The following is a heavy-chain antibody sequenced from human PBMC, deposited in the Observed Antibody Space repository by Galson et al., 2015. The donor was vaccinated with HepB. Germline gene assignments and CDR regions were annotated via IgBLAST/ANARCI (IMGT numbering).Heavy chain of an antibody. J-gene: IGHJ6*03. CDR1: GGSFSDNF. V-gene: IGHV4-34*01. Sequence: SETLSLTCAVYGGSFSDNFWSWIRQPPGKGLEWIGDINQSGSTNYNPSLKSRVTIAVDTSKNQFSLRLISLTAADTAVYYCARVSVGPAAKRPHYPYYYMDVWGKGTMVTVSS. CDR2: INQSGST. D-gene: IGHD2-2*01. CDR3: ARVSVGPAAKRPHYPYYYMDV.